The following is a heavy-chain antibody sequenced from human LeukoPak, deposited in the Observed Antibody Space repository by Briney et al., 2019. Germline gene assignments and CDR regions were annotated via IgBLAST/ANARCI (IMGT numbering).Heavy chain of an antibody. Sequence: GGSLRLSCTASGFTFSNDGMNWVRQAAGKGLEWVSGISPSGDITYYIDSVKGRFTISRDNSKNTFYLQMNSLRAEDTAVYYCARDSGWLRFHYWGQGTLVTVSS. CDR2: ISPSGDIT. CDR3: ARDSGWLRFHY. V-gene: IGHV3-23*01. J-gene: IGHJ4*02. CDR1: GFTFSNDG. D-gene: IGHD5-12*01.